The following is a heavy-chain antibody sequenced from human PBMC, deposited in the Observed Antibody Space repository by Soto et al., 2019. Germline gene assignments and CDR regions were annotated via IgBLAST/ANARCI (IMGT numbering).Heavy chain of an antibody. CDR3: ARDDYDSSGYYYVDY. Sequence: SLRLSCAASGFTFSSYGMHWVRQAPGKGLEWVAVIWYDGSNKYYADSLKSRFTISRDNSKKTLYLQVNSLRAEDTAVYFCARDDYDSSGYYYVDYWGQGTLVTVSS. CDR1: GFTFSSYG. CDR2: IWYDGSNK. J-gene: IGHJ4*02. D-gene: IGHD3-22*01. V-gene: IGHV3-33*01.